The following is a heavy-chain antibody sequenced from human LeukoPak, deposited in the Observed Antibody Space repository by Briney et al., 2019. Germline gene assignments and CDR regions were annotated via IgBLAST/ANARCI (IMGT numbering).Heavy chain of an antibody. V-gene: IGHV4-34*01. D-gene: IGHD2-2*01. CDR3: ARASYCSSTSCLSYYYGMDV. CDR2: INHSGST. CDR1: GGSFSGYY. Sequence: PSETLSLTCAVYGGSFSGYYWSWIRQPPGEGLEWIGEINHSGSTNYNPSLKSRVTISVDTSKNQFSLKLSSVTAADTAVYYCARASYCSSTSCLSYYYGMDVWGQGTTVTVSS. J-gene: IGHJ6*02.